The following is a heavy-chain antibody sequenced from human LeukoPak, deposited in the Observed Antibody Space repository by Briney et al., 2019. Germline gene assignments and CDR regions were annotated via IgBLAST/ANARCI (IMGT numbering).Heavy chain of an antibody. CDR2: IYYREST. V-gene: IGHV4-59*08. CDR1: GGSIINDY. Sequence: SETLSLTCTVSGGSIINDYWSWIRQPPGKGLEWIGLIYYRESTKYNPSLESRVTISVDTSKNQFSLNLNSVTAADTAVYYCARHLRGVMTCFDYWGQGALVTVSS. CDR3: ARHLRGVMTCFDY. D-gene: IGHD2-21*02. J-gene: IGHJ4*02.